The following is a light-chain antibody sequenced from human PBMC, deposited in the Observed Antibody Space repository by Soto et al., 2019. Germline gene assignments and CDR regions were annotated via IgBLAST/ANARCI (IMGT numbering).Light chain of an antibody. CDR1: QSVSSN. CDR3: QQYNNWPMT. V-gene: IGKV3-15*01. J-gene: IGKJ1*01. CDR2: GAS. Sequence: EIVMTQSPATLSVSPGERATLSCRASQSVSSNLVWYQQKPGQAPRLLIYGASTRATGIPARLNGSGSGTEFTLTISSLQSEDFVVYYCQQYNNWPMTFGQGTKVEIK.